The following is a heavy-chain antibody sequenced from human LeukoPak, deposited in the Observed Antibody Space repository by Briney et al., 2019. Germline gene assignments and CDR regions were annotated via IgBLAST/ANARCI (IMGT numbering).Heavy chain of an antibody. J-gene: IGHJ6*02. Sequence: SETLSLTCSVSGGSISSYYWSWIRQSPGKGLEWIGYIYYSGSTNYNPSLKSRVTISVDTSKNQFSLKLSSVTAADTAVYYCARRVYTGGMDVRGQGTTVTVSS. CDR2: IYYSGST. CDR3: ARRVYTGGMDV. CDR1: GGSISSYY. D-gene: IGHD2-8*01. V-gene: IGHV4-59*01.